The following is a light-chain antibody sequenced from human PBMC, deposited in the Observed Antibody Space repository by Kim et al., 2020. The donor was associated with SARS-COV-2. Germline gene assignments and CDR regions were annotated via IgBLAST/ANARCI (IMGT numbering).Light chain of an antibody. CDR1: HTISTY. V-gene: IGKV1-39*01. CDR3: QRSLT. Sequence: DIQMTQSPSSLSASVGDRVTITCRTSHTISTYLNWYQQKPGKAPKLLIYATSNLQGGVPSRFSGSGSGTVFNLTISSLQPEDFATYYCQRSLTFVQGTKVDIK. CDR2: ATS. J-gene: IGKJ1*01.